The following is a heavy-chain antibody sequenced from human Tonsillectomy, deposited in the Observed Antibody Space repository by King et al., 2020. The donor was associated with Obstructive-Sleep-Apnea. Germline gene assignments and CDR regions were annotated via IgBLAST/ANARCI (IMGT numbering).Heavy chain of an antibody. D-gene: IGHD1-14*01. CDR1: GFTFSAYA. CDR2: ISFVGSNG. J-gene: IGHJ4*02. CDR3: ARRDGGEPDY. Sequence: VQLVESGGGVVQPGRSLRLSCAASGFTFSAYALHWLRQAPGKGLEWVAVISFVGSNGHYNDPVKGRFTISKDNSKNTLYLQMNSVRPEDTAVYYCARRDGGEPDYWGQGTLVTVSS. V-gene: IGHV3-30*04.